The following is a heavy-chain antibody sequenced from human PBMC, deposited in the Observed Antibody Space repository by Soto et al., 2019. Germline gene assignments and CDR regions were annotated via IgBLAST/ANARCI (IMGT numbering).Heavy chain of an antibody. V-gene: IGHV3-48*01. Sequence: PGGSLRLSCAASGFTFSSYSMNWVRQAPGKGLEWVSYISSSSSTIYYADSVKGRFTISRDNAKNSLYLQMNSLRAEDTAVYYCARRVEAPIAVAGSHDYWGQGTLVTSPQ. CDR3: ARRVEAPIAVAGSHDY. D-gene: IGHD6-19*01. J-gene: IGHJ4*02. CDR1: GFTFSSYS. CDR2: ISSSSSTI.